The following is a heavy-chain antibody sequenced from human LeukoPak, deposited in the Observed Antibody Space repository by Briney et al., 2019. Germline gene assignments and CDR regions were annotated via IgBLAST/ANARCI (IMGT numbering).Heavy chain of an antibody. V-gene: IGHV4-61*02. Sequence: SQTLSLTCTVSGGSISSGSYYWSWIRQPAGKGLEWIGRIYTSGSTNYNPSLKSRVTISVDTSKNQFSLKLSSVTAADTAVYYCARGAGGFGVAKYFQHWGQGTLVTVSS. CDR3: ARGAGGFGVAKYFQH. J-gene: IGHJ1*01. CDR1: GGSISSGSYY. CDR2: IYTSGST. D-gene: IGHD3-3*01.